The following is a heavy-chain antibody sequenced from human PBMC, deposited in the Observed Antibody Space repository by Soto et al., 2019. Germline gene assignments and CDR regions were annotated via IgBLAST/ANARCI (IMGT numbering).Heavy chain of an antibody. Sequence: SETLSLTCAVYGGSFSGYYWSWIRQPPGKGLEWIGEINHSGSTNYNPSLKSRVTISVDTSKNQFSQKLSSVTAADTAVYYCARGCKWPSYYYCMDVWGQGTTVTVSS. V-gene: IGHV4-34*01. CDR3: ARGCKWPSYYYCMDV. CDR1: GGSFSGYY. CDR2: INHSGST. D-gene: IGHD5-12*01. J-gene: IGHJ6*02.